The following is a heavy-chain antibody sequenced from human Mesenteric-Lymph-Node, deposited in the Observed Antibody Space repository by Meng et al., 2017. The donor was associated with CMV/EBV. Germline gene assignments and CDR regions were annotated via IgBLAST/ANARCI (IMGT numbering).Heavy chain of an antibody. V-gene: IGHV3-7*01. CDR1: GFTFSSSW. CDR3: ARDDREDDAFDI. J-gene: IGHJ3*02. Sequence: GESLKISCAASGFTFSSSWMSWVRQAPGKGLEWVANIKQDGSEKYYVDSVKGRFTISRDNAKNSLYLQMNSLRAEDTAVYYCARDDREDDAFDIWGQGTMVTVSS. CDR2: IKQDGSEK. D-gene: IGHD3-22*01.